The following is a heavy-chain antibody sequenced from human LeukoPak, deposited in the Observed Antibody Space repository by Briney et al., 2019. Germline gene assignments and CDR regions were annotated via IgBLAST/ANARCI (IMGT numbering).Heavy chain of an antibody. CDR2: IYNNGRT. CDR1: GFTVSTNY. CDR3: ARESGHCRTTSCPLDV. D-gene: IGHD2-2*01. Sequence: PGGSLRLSCAASGFTVSTNYMSWVRQAPGKGLEWVSVIYNNGRTYYADSVKGRFTISRHNSMNTLTLQMNSLRGEDTAVYYCARESGHCRTTSCPLDVWGQGTTVTVSS. V-gene: IGHV3-53*04. J-gene: IGHJ6*02.